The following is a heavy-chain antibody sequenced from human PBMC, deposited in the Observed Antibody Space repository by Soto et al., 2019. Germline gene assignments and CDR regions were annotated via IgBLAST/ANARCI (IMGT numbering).Heavy chain of an antibody. CDR3: ARSQLYYDSSGYPDY. CDR1: GFTFSDYY. J-gene: IGHJ4*02. Sequence: NPGGSLRLSCAASGFTFSDYYMSWIRQAPGKGLEWVSYISSSGSTIYYADSVKGRFTISRDNAKNSLYLQMNSLRAEDTAVYYCARSQLYYDSSGYPDYWGQGTLVTVSS. D-gene: IGHD3-22*01. CDR2: ISSSGSTI. V-gene: IGHV3-11*01.